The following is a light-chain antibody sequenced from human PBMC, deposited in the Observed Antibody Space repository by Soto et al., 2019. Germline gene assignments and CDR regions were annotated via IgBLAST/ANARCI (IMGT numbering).Light chain of an antibody. CDR2: DNN. J-gene: IGLJ2*01. Sequence: QSALTQSPSVSAAPGQQVTISCSGSSSNIGNNYVSWYQQLPGTAPKLLICDNNKRPSGIPDRFSGSKSGTSGTLDITGLQTGDEADYCATWDGSLPGEVFGGGTKLTVL. CDR1: SSNIGNNY. V-gene: IGLV1-51*01. CDR3: ATWDGSLPGEV.